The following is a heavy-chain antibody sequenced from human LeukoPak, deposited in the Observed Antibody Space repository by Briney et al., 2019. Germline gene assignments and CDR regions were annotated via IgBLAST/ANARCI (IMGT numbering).Heavy chain of an antibody. V-gene: IGHV4-39*02. CDR2: ISSSGNT. D-gene: IGHD3-3*01. CDR3: ARLGAGPTYYDFWSGYSSFYFDY. CDR1: GGSTSGGNYY. J-gene: IGHJ4*02. Sequence: SETLSLTCIVSGGSTSGGNYYWGWIRRPPGKGLEWIGGISSSGNTYYNPSLKSRITISVDTSKNHFSLKLSSVTAADTAVNYCARLGAGPTYYDFWSGYSSFYFDYWGQGTLVTVSS.